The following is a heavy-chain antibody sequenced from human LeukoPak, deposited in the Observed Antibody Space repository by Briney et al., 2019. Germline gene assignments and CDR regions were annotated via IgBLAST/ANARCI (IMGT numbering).Heavy chain of an antibody. CDR2: ISGSGGST. Sequence: PGRSLRLSCAASGFTFSSYAMSWVRQAPGKGLEWVSAISGSGGSTYYADSVKGRFTISRDNSKNTLYLQMNSLRAEDTAVYYCAKARSAYCGGDCYDDYWGQGTLVTVSS. D-gene: IGHD2-21*02. CDR3: AKARSAYCGGDCYDDY. V-gene: IGHV3-23*01. CDR1: GFTFSSYA. J-gene: IGHJ4*02.